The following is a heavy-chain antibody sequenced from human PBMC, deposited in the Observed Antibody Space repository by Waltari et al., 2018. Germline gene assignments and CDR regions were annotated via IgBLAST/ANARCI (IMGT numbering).Heavy chain of an antibody. CDR3: ARQGGSSSSIDY. CDR1: GGTFSSYT. CDR2: IIPILGIA. V-gene: IGHV1-69*02. D-gene: IGHD6-6*01. J-gene: IGHJ4*02. Sequence: QVQLVQSGAEVKKPGSSVKVSCKASGGTFSSYTISCVRQAPGQGLEWMGRIIPILGIANYAQKFQGRVTITADKSTSTAYMELSSLRSEDTAVYYCARQGGSSSSIDYWGQGTLVTVSS.